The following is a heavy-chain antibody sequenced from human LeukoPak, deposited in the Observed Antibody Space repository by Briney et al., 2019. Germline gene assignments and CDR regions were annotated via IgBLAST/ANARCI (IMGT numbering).Heavy chain of an antibody. J-gene: IGHJ6*03. CDR2: INHSGST. CDR3: ARGKTTVTIYYYYYYMDV. Sequence: GSLRLSCAASGFTFSSYSMNWVRQPPGKGLEWIGEINHSGSTNYNPSLKSRVTISVDTSKNQFSLKLSSVTAADTAVYYCARGKTTVTIYYYYYYMDVWGKGTTVTVSS. CDR1: GFTFSSYS. D-gene: IGHD4-17*01. V-gene: IGHV4-34*01.